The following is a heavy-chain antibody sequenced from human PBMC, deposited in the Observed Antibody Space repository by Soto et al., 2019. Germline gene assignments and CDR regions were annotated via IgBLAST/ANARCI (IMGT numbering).Heavy chain of an antibody. V-gene: IGHV3-30-3*01. CDR1: GFTFSSYA. CDR2: ITYDGSNK. D-gene: IGHD2-15*01. CDR3: SRDKWVYCSGGSCYSSGFDY. Sequence: GGSMRLSCAASGFTFSSYAMHRVRQAPGKGLEWVTVITYDGSNKYYADSVKGRFTISRDNFKNTLYLQINRLRVEDTAVYYFSRDKWVYCSGGSCYSSGFDYWGKGTLVTLSS. J-gene: IGHJ4*02.